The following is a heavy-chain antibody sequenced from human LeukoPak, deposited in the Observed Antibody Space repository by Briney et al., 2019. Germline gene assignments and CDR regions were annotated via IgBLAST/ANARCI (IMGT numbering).Heavy chain of an antibody. D-gene: IGHD3-22*01. Sequence: PGGSLRLSCAAYGFTLSSHSMNWVRQAPGKGLEWVSSISSSNSYIHSADSVKGRFTISRDNAKNSLYLQMNSLRAEDTAVYYCARDLYDSGAYSSPIDYWGQGTLVTVSS. CDR1: GFTLSSHS. CDR2: ISSSNSYI. J-gene: IGHJ4*02. V-gene: IGHV3-21*01. CDR3: ARDLYDSGAYSSPIDY.